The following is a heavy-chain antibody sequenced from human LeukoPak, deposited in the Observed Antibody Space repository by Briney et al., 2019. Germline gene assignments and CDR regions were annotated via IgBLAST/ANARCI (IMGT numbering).Heavy chain of an antibody. CDR2: ISGDGNST. J-gene: IGHJ4*02. Sequence: GGSLRLSCAASGFTFSSYAMSWVRQAPGKGLEWVSLISGDGNSTYYAGSVKGRFTISRDNSKNSLYLQMNSLRTEDTAFYYCATNFGPYYYDTSGYYDFWGQGTLVTVSS. V-gene: IGHV3-43*02. CDR3: ATNFGPYYYDTSGYYDF. CDR1: GFTFSSYA. D-gene: IGHD3-22*01.